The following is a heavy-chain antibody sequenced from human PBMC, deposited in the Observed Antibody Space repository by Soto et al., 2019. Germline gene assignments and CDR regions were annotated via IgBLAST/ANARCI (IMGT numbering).Heavy chain of an antibody. V-gene: IGHV4-59*08. D-gene: IGHD1-26*01. Sequence: SETLSLTCTVSGGSISSYYWSWIRQPPGKGLEWIGYIYYSGSTNYNPSLKSRVTISVDTSKNQFSLKLSSVTAADTAVYYCARLRNGSYYPPEYFPHWGQGTLVPVSS. J-gene: IGHJ1*01. CDR3: ARLRNGSYYPPEYFPH. CDR2: IYYSGST. CDR1: GGSISSYY.